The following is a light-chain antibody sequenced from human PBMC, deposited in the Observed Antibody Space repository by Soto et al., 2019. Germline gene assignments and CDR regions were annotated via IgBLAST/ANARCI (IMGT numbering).Light chain of an antibody. J-gene: IGLJ3*02. Sequence: QSALTQPRSVSGSPGQAVTISFTGTSSDVGGSNYVSWYQQHPVKAPKLVIYDVTRRPSGVPDRVSGSKSGNTASLTISGLQAEDEADYYCCSYAGSSLWVFGGGTKVTVL. CDR3: CSYAGSSLWV. V-gene: IGLV2-11*01. CDR2: DVT. CDR1: SSDVGGSNY.